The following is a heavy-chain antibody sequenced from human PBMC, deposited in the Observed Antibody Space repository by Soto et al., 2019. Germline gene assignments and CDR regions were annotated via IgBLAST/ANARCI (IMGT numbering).Heavy chain of an antibody. D-gene: IGHD3-10*01. J-gene: IGHJ4*02. Sequence: QLQLQESGPGLVKPSETLSLTCTVSGGSISSSSYYWGWIRQPPGKGLEWIGSIYYSGSTYYNPSLKSRVTISVDTSKNQFSLKLSSVTAADTAVYYCARDSGRTQYYYGSGSSDWGQGTLVTVSS. CDR3: ARDSGRTQYYYGSGSSD. CDR2: IYYSGST. CDR1: GGSISSSSYY. V-gene: IGHV4-39*02.